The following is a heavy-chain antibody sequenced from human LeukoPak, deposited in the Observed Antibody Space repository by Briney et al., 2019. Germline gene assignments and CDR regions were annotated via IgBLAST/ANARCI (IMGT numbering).Heavy chain of an antibody. CDR1: GFTFSSYS. J-gene: IGHJ4*02. Sequence: GGSLRLSCAASGFTFSSYSMNWVRQAPGEGVEWVSYISSSSSTIYYAVSVKGRFTISRDNAKNSLYLQMNSLRAEDTAVYYCARDCTGYYDILTGCPLDYWGQGTLVTVSS. V-gene: IGHV3-48*01. D-gene: IGHD3-9*01. CDR3: ARDCTGYYDILTGCPLDY. CDR2: ISSSSSTI.